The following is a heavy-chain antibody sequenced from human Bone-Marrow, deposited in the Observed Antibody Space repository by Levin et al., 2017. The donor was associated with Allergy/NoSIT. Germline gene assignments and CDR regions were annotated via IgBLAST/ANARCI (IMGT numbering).Heavy chain of an antibody. CDR3: ARDPYGWGDYYGMDV. CDR1: GFTFSSYG. D-gene: IGHD3-16*01. Sequence: GGSLRLSCAASGFTFSSYGMHWVRQAPGKGLEWVAVIWYDGSNKYYADSVKGRFTISRDNSKNTLYLQMNSLRAEDTAVYYCARDPYGWGDYYGMDVWGQGTTVTVSS. J-gene: IGHJ6*02. CDR2: IWYDGSNK. V-gene: IGHV3-33*01.